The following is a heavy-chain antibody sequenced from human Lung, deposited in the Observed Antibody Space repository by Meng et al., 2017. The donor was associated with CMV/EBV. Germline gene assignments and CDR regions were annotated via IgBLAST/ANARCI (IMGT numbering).Heavy chain of an antibody. J-gene: IGHJ6*01. D-gene: IGHD3-10*01. V-gene: IGHV3-23*01. Sequence: GESLKISCAASGFTFSSYAMSWVRQAPGKGLEWVSAISGSGGSTYYADSVKGRFTISRDNSKNTLYLQMNSLRAEDTAVYYCAKDRGDGDAIAWFGYYYYGMEVWG. CDR1: GFTFSSYA. CDR3: AKDRGDGDAIAWFGYYYYGMEV. CDR2: ISGSGGST.